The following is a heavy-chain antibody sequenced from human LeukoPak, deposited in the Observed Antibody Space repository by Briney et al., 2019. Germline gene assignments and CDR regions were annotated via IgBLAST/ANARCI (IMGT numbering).Heavy chain of an antibody. D-gene: IGHD3-22*01. V-gene: IGHV3-23*01. Sequence: GGSLRLSCAASGSTFSSYAMSWVRQAPGKGLEWVSAISGSGGSTYYADSVKGRFTISRDNSKNTLYLQMNSLRAEDTAVYYCAKEGNPNYYDSSGDPFDIWGQGTMVTVSS. CDR2: ISGSGGST. CDR3: AKEGNPNYYDSSGDPFDI. J-gene: IGHJ3*02. CDR1: GSTFSSYA.